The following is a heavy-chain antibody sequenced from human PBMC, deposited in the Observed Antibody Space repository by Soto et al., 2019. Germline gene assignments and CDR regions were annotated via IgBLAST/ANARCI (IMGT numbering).Heavy chain of an antibody. CDR3: VRWDSGNPEN. Sequence: EMQLVESGGGLVQPGGSLRLSCVVSGFTLSDHYIDWVRQAPGKGLEWVGRTKNKAQRYTTEYAASVKGRFTISRDDSENSVYLQMNSLKTADTAVYYCVRWDSGNPENWGQGTLVTVSS. CDR1: GFTLSDHY. D-gene: IGHD1-26*01. J-gene: IGHJ4*02. V-gene: IGHV3-72*01. CDR2: TKNKAQRYTT.